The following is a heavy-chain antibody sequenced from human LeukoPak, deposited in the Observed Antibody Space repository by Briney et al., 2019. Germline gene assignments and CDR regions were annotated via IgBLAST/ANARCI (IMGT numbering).Heavy chain of an antibody. CDR3: ARDVGTTGWHTFDY. V-gene: IGHV3-66*01. CDR1: GFTVNSHY. D-gene: IGHD3-9*01. CDR2: IYSGGST. J-gene: IGHJ4*02. Sequence: GGSLRLSCAASGFTVNSHYISWVRQAPGKGLEWVSVIYSGGSTYYADSVKGRFTISRDNSKNTLYLQMNSLRAEDTAVYYCARDVGTTGWHTFDYWGQGTLVTVSS.